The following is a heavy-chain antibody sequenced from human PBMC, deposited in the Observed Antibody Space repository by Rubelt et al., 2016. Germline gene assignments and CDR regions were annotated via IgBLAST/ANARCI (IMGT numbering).Heavy chain of an antibody. V-gene: IGHV4-4*07. CDR3: ARDRPGSGWYTDYFDY. CDR2: IYTSGST. J-gene: IGHJ4*02. CDR1: GGSISSYY. Sequence: QVQLQESGPGLVKPSETLSLTCTVSGGSISSYYWSWIRQPAGKGLEWIGRIYTSGSTNYNPSLSSVVTMVVDRSKNQFARKLSPGTAADTAGYYCARDRPGSGWYTDYFDYWGQGTLVTVSS. D-gene: IGHD6-19*01.